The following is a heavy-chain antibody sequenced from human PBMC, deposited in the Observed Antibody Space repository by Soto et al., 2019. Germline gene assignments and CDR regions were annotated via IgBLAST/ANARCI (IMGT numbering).Heavy chain of an antibody. CDR3: ARLGYCSGGSCYSSYYYGMDV. Sequence: SETLSLTCTVSGGSISSSSYYWGWIRQPPGKGLEWIGSIYYSGSTYYNPSLKSRATISVDTSKNQFSLKLSSVTAADTAVYYCARLGYCSGGSCYSSYYYGMDVWGQGTTVTVSS. D-gene: IGHD2-15*01. V-gene: IGHV4-39*01. J-gene: IGHJ6*02. CDR2: IYYSGST. CDR1: GGSISSSSYY.